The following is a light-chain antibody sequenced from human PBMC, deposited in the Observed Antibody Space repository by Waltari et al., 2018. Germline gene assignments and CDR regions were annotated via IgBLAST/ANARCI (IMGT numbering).Light chain of an antibody. CDR3: MQGIHRLT. CDR2: EIS. CDR1: QSLLPKDEKSY. V-gene: IGKV2-29*02. J-gene: IGKJ4*01. Sequence: EIMLTQTPLSLSVTPGQPASISCNSNQSLLPKDEKSYLYWYLQRPGQSPQLLISEISSRFSGVPDRFSGSGSGADFTLRISRVEADDVGVYYCMQGIHRLTFGGGTKVEI.